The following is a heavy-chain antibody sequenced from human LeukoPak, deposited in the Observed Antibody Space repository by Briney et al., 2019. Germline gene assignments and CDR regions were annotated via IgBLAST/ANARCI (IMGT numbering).Heavy chain of an antibody. J-gene: IGHJ6*01. CDR2: IYTSGST. Sequence: SETLSLTCTVAGGSISSYYWSWIRQPAGKGLEWVGRIYTSGSTNYKPSLKSRVTMSVDTSKNQFSLKLSCVAAEDTAVYYCAREITVTGGPDYSSSAMDVWGQGTTVTVSP. CDR3: AREITVTGGPDYSSSAMDV. CDR1: GGSISSYY. V-gene: IGHV4-4*07. D-gene: IGHD4-17*01.